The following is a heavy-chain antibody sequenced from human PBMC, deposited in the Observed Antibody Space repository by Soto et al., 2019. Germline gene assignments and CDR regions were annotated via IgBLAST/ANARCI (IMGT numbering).Heavy chain of an antibody. D-gene: IGHD2-21*01. CDR3: VRGDKCGDDL. CDR1: GFTFNYYW. Sequence: EVQLVESEGGLVQRGGSLRLSCAASGFTFNYYWMHWVRQAPGQGLVWVSHIHGDGSTTTYANSAKGRFTISRDNGQKTLDLQMDSRRDEDPAVFCDVRGDKCGDDLWGQGTTVTVSS. CDR2: IHGDGSTT. V-gene: IGHV3-74*01. J-gene: IGHJ3*01.